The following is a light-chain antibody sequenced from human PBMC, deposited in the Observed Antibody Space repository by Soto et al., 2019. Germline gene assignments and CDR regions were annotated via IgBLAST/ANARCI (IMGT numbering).Light chain of an antibody. CDR2: EAA. CDR3: QQVQSYPRT. J-gene: IGKJ4*01. Sequence: DTHLTQSPSSLSASVGDIVTITCRASQAISNNLAWYQQEPGNPPKLLIYEAATLLIGVPSRFSSRNVGTPFILTIDSMPPEDFATYYCQQVQSYPRTFGGGTKVDIK. V-gene: IGKV1-9*01. CDR1: QAISNN.